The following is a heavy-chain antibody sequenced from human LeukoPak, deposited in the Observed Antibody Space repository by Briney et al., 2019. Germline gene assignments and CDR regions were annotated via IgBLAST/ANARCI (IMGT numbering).Heavy chain of an antibody. CDR3: ARVLPGYSAGWSGYFDY. D-gene: IGHD6-19*01. CDR2: VYHTGST. Sequence: SETLSLTCEVSGYSINKGYYWAWIRQPPGKGLEWSGNVYHTGSTYYNPSLQSRPTISVDTSKNHFSLKLTSVTAADTAVYYCARVLPGYSAGWSGYFDYWGQGTLVTVSS. CDR1: GYSINKGYY. V-gene: IGHV4-38-2*01. J-gene: IGHJ4*02.